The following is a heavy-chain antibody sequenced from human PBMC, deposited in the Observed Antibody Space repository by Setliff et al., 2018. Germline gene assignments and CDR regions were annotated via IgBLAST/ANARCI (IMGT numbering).Heavy chain of an antibody. Sequence: GGSLRLSCAASGFTFSSYAMSWVRQAPGKGLEWVGRIKSKTDGGTTDYAAPVKGRFTISRDDSKNTLYLQMNSLKTEDTAVYYCTTEPHYGSGYYYYMDVRGKGTTVTVSS. D-gene: IGHD3-10*01. J-gene: IGHJ6*03. V-gene: IGHV3-15*01. CDR2: IKSKTDGGTT. CDR3: TTEPHYGSGYYYYMDV. CDR1: GFTFSSYA.